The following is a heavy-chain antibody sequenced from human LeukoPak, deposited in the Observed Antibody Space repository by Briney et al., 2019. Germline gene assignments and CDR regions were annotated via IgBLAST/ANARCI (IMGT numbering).Heavy chain of an antibody. CDR1: GFTFSSYA. J-gene: IGHJ4*02. CDR2: ISGSGGST. Sequence: PGGSLRLSCAASGFTFSSYAMSWVRQAPGKGLEWVSAISGSGGSTYYADSVKGQFTISRDNSKNTLYLQMNSLRAEDTAVYYCAKDSGYGDYRVGYYFDYWGQGTLVTVSS. D-gene: IGHD4-17*01. V-gene: IGHV3-23*01. CDR3: AKDSGYGDYRVGYYFDY.